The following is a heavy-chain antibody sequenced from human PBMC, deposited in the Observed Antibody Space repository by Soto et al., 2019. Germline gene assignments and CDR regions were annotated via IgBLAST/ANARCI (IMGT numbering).Heavy chain of an antibody. CDR3: ASSAIRLGCSGGSCLTNLDY. Sequence: ASVKVSCKASGYTFTSSGISWVRQAPGQGLEWMGWISAYNGNTNYAQKLQGRVTMTTDTSTSTAYMELRSLRSDDTAVYYCASSAIRLGCSGGSCLTNLDYWGQGTLVNVSS. CDR1: GYTFTSSG. D-gene: IGHD2-15*01. J-gene: IGHJ4*02. V-gene: IGHV1-18*04. CDR2: ISAYNGNT.